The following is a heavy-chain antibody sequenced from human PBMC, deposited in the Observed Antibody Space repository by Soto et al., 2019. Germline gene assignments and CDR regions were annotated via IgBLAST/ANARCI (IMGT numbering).Heavy chain of an antibody. CDR3: VRDLDGSGSYYTDH. J-gene: IGHJ4*02. V-gene: IGHV1-18*01. CDR1: GYTFTSCG. Sequence: ASLKVSCKASGYTFTSCGISWVRQAPGQGLEWMGWISPYKGNTNYAQKLQGRVTMTTDTSTSTAYMELRSLRSDDTAVYYCVRDLDGSGSYYTDHWGQGTLVTVSS. CDR2: ISPYKGNT. D-gene: IGHD3-10*01.